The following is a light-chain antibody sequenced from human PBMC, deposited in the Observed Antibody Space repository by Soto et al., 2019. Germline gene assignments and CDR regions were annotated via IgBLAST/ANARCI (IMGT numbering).Light chain of an antibody. V-gene: IGKV1-39*01. J-gene: IGKJ2*01. Sequence: DIQMTQSPSSLSASVGDRVTITCRASQSISSYLNWYQQKPGQAPKLLIYAASSLQSGVPSRFSGSGSGTDFTLTNSTPQPEDGANYYYQQSYSTPYTSGQGTKVVIK. CDR1: QSISSY. CDR3: QQSYSTPYT. CDR2: AAS.